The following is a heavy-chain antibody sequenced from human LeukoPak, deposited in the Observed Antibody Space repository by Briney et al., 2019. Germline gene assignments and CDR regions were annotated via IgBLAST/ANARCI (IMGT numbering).Heavy chain of an antibody. V-gene: IGHV1-24*01. CDR3: ATDSRGYSYGHTGGFDY. CDR2: FDPEDGET. Sequence: ASVKVSCKVSGYTLTELSMHWVRQAPGKGLEWMGGFDPEDGETIYAQKFQGRVTMTEDTSTDTDYMELSSLRSEDTAVYYCATDSRGYSYGHTGGFDYWGQGTLVTVSS. J-gene: IGHJ4*02. D-gene: IGHD5-18*01. CDR1: GYTLTELS.